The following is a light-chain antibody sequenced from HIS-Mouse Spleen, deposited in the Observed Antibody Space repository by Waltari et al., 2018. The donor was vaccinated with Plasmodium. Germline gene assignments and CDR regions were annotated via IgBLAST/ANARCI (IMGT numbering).Light chain of an antibody. CDR1: SSDVGSYNL. V-gene: IGLV2-23*03. CDR2: EGS. Sequence: QSALTQPASVSGSPGPSITISCTGTSSDVGSYNLVSWYKHHPGKAPKLMIYEGSKRPSGVSNRFSGSKSGNTASLTISGLQAEDEADYYCCSYAGSSTFVVFGGGTKLTVL. CDR3: CSYAGSSTFVV. J-gene: IGLJ2*01.